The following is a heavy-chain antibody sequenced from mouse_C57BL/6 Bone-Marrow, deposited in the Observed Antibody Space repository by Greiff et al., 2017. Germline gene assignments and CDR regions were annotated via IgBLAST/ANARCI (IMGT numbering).Heavy chain of an antibody. Sequence: QMQLKQPGAELVKPGASVKLSCKASGYTFTSYWMHWVKQRPGRGLEWIGRIDPNSGGTKYNEKFKSKATLTVDKPSSTAYMQLSSLTSEDSAVYYCARSGANWYFDVWGTGTTVTVSS. V-gene: IGHV1-72*01. CDR1: GYTFTSYW. J-gene: IGHJ1*03. CDR2: IDPNSGGT. D-gene: IGHD3-1*01. CDR3: ARSGANWYFDV.